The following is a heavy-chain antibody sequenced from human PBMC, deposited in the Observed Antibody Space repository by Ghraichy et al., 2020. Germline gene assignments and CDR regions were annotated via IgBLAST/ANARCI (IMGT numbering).Heavy chain of an antibody. J-gene: IGHJ4*02. CDR1: GDSISSGSYY. D-gene: IGHD6-6*01. Sequence: SETLSLTCTVSGDSISSGSYYWSWIRQPAGKGLEWIGRIYTSGSTNYNPSLKSRVTISVDTSKNQFSLKLSSVTAADTAVYYCAAEYSSSPGYDYWGQGTLVTVSS. V-gene: IGHV4-61*02. CDR3: AAEYSSSPGYDY. CDR2: IYTSGST.